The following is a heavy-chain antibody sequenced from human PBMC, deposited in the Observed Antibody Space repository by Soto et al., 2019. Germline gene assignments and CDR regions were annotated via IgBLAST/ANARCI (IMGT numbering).Heavy chain of an antibody. CDR1: GFSLSTSGVG. CDR3: AHRRGASGTGGNFDY. J-gene: IGHJ4*02. CDR2: FFWNDDK. D-gene: IGHD3-10*01. V-gene: IGHV2-5*01. Sequence: QITLKESGPTLVEPTQTLTLTCTFSGFSLSTSGVGVGWIRQPPGKALEWLALFFWNDDKRYSPSLKSRLTITKDTSKNQVVLTMTNMDPVDTATYYCAHRRGASGTGGNFDYWGQGTLVTVSS.